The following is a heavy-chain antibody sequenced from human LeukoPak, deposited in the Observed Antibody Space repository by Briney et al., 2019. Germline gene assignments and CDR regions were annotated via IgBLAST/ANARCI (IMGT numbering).Heavy chain of an antibody. CDR2: IYYSGST. Sequence: SETLSLTCTVSGDSISSYYWSWIRQPPGKGLEWIGYIYYSGSTNYNPSLKSRVTISVDTSKNQFSLKLSSVTAADMAVYYCARAQGSSGWFRYFDYWGQGTLVTVSS. V-gene: IGHV4-59*01. D-gene: IGHD6-19*01. CDR3: ARAQGSSGWFRYFDY. J-gene: IGHJ4*02. CDR1: GDSISSYY.